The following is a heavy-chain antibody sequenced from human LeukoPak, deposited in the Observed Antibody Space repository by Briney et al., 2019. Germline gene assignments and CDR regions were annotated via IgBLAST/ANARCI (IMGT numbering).Heavy chain of an antibody. J-gene: IGHJ6*03. V-gene: IGHV1-18*01. D-gene: IGHD2-21*02. Sequence: GASVKVSCKASGYTFTSYGISWVRQAPGQGLEWMGWISAYNGNTNYAQKLQGRVTMTTDTSTSTAHMELRSLRSDDTAVYYCARYCGGDCLNYYYYYMDVWGKGTTVTVSS. CDR1: GYTFTSYG. CDR3: ARYCGGDCLNYYYYYMDV. CDR2: ISAYNGNT.